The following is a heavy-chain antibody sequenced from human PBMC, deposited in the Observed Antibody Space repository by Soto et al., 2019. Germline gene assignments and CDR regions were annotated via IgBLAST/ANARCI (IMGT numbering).Heavy chain of an antibody. Sequence: QVQLQESGPGLVKPSETLSLTCSVPGGSIRSHNWSWIRQPPGKGLEWIGCMYYSGMTEYNPSLKSRVTISADTSNNKSPLRLTSVPAADTAVYSCPRHLFDSWKGYPYYYCMDVWGKGTAVTVSS. CDR3: PRHLFDSWKGYPYYYCMDV. CDR1: GGSIRSHN. CDR2: MYYSGMT. V-gene: IGHV4-59*08. J-gene: IGHJ6*03. D-gene: IGHD3-3*01.